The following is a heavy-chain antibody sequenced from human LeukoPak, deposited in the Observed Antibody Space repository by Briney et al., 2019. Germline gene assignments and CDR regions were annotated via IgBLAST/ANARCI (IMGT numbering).Heavy chain of an antibody. CDR2: ISPYNGRT. D-gene: IGHD1-26*01. CDR3: ARGGGGSPWSDY. J-gene: IGHJ4*02. CDR1: VYTFITYG. Sequence: ASVKVSCKASVYTFITYGINWMRQAPGQGLEWMAWISPYNGRTDYAPKFQDRVTLTTNTSTGTAFMELRDLTSADTAQYYCARGGGGSPWSDYWGQGTLVTVSS. V-gene: IGHV1-18*01.